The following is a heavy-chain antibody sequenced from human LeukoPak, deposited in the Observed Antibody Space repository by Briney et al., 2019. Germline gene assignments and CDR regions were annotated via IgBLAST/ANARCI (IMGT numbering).Heavy chain of an antibody. V-gene: IGHV3-64*01. CDR2: ISSNGGST. CDR1: GFTFSSYA. D-gene: IGHD5-18*01. J-gene: IGHJ4*02. Sequence: GGSLRLSCAASGFTFSSYAMHWVRQAPGKGLEYVSAISSNGGSTYYANSVKGRFTISRDNAKTSLYLQMNSLRAEDTAVYYCARDLSGVTGYTYGRGIDYWGRGTLVTVSS. CDR3: ARDLSGVTGYTYGRGIDY.